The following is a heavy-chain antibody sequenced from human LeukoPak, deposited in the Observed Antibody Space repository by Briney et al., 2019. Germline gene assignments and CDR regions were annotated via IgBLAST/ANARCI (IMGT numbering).Heavy chain of an antibody. D-gene: IGHD3-10*01. Sequence: GGSLRLSCAASGVTLSPYGMHWVRQAPGKGLGWVAVISYEGGTQHYADSVKGRFIISRDNPRNTLYLQMNILRTEDTAVYYCAKEGTPQVSTWYDLWGQGTQVIVSS. J-gene: IGHJ5*02. CDR1: GVTLSPYG. V-gene: IGHV3-30*18. CDR2: ISYEGGTQ. CDR3: AKEGTPQVSTWYDL.